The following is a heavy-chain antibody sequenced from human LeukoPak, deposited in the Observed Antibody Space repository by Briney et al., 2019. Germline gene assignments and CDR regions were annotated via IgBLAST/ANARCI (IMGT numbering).Heavy chain of an antibody. V-gene: IGHV4-59*12. CDR1: LGSIDLYY. J-gene: IGHJ4*02. Sequence: SETLSLTCIVSLGSIDLYYYSWIRQSPGKGLEWIGYIYNTGTIKYNPSLKSRVTISEDTSKKQLSLTLTSVTAADTAVYYCARGGAVAGEFADWGQGTLVIVSS. CDR2: IYNTGTI. D-gene: IGHD6-19*01. CDR3: ARGGAVAGEFAD.